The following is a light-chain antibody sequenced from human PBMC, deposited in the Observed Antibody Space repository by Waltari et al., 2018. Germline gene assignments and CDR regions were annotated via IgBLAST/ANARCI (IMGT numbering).Light chain of an antibody. CDR3: QQYNNRPYT. Sequence: EIVMTQSPATLSVSPGERATLSCRASQTLTSNLAWYQQKPGQAPRLRIYGASNRATGVPARFSGSGSGTQFTLTISSLQSEDFVVYYCQQYNNRPYTFGQGTKLEI. V-gene: IGKV3-15*01. CDR2: GAS. J-gene: IGKJ2*01. CDR1: QTLTSN.